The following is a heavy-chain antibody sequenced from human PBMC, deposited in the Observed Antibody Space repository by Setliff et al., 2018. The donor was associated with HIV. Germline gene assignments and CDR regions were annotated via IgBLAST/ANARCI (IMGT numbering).Heavy chain of an antibody. Sequence: GGSLRLSCVASGFTFGPFWMHWVRQAPGKGLEWVSYINSDGSIITYADSVKGRFTISRDNAKNTLYLQMDSLRGEDTAVYYCARGYYGSDLQNAMDVWGQGTTVTVSS. CDR1: GFTFGPFW. CDR3: ARGYYGSDLQNAMDV. J-gene: IGHJ6*02. V-gene: IGHV3-74*01. CDR2: INSDGSII. D-gene: IGHD3-10*01.